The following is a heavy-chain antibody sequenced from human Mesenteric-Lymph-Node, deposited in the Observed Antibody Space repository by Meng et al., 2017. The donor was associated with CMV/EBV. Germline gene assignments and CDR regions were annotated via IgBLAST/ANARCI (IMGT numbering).Heavy chain of an antibody. Sequence: GESLKISCKGSGHSFTSYWIGWVRQMPGKGLEWMGIIYPGASDTRYSPSFQGQVTISADKAISTAYLQWSSLKASDTAMYYCARQVGALGSGWFDPWGQGTLVTVSS. V-gene: IGHV5-51*01. J-gene: IGHJ5*02. CDR2: IYPGASDT. CDR1: GHSFTSYW. D-gene: IGHD1-26*01. CDR3: ARQVGALGSGWFDP.